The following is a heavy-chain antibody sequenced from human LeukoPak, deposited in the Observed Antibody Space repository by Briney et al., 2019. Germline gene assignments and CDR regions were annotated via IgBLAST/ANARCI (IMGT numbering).Heavy chain of an antibody. CDR3: AREKYGDYYFDY. D-gene: IGHD4-17*01. CDR1: GYTFTSYY. CDR2: INPSGGST. J-gene: IGHJ4*02. V-gene: IGHV1-46*03. Sequence: ASVKVSCKASGYTFTSYYMHWVRQSPGQGLEWMGIINPSGGSTSYAQKFRGRVTMTRDTSTSTVYMELSSLRSEDTAVYYCAREKYGDYYFDYWGQGTLVTVSS.